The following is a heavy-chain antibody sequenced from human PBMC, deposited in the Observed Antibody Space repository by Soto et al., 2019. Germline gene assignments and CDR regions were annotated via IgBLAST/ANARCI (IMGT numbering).Heavy chain of an antibody. CDR1: GFTFSSFW. J-gene: IGHJ4*02. CDR3: ATSTGAPGNY. Sequence: PGGSLRLSCVASGFTFSSFWMSWARQAPGKGLEWVANIKRDGSHKYYVPSVKGRFTISRDNAKNSLYLQMNSLRAEDAAVYYCATSTGAPGNYWGQGTLVTVSS. D-gene: IGHD1-26*01. V-gene: IGHV3-7*01. CDR2: IKRDGSHK.